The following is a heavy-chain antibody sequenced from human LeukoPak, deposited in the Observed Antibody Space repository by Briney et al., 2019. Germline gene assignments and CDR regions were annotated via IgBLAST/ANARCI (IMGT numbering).Heavy chain of an antibody. CDR2: INHSGST. D-gene: IGHD6-13*01. J-gene: IGHJ6*02. V-gene: IGHV4-34*01. CDR1: GGSFSGYY. Sequence: SETLSLTCAVYGGSFSGYYWSWIRQPPGKGLEWIGEINHSGSTNYNPSLKSRVTISVDTSKNQFSLKLSSVTAADTAVYYCAGVLTPPLLAYSKSLRYYYHGMDVWGQGTTVTVSS. CDR3: AGVLTPPLLAYSKSLRYYYHGMDV.